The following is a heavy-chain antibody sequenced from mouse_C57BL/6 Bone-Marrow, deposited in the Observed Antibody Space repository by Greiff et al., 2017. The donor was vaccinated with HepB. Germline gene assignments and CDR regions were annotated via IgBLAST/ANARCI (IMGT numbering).Heavy chain of an antibody. J-gene: IGHJ4*01. V-gene: IGHV2-6-1*01. CDR2: IWSDGST. Sequence: VQGVESGPGLVAPSQSLSITCTVSGFSLTSYGVHWVRQPPGKGLEWLVVIWSDGSTTYNSALKSRLSISKDNSKSQVFLKMNSLQTDDTAMYYCARHLVPDGVYAMDYWGQGTSVTVSS. CDR3: ARHLVPDGVYAMDY. D-gene: IGHD1-1*02. CDR1: GFSLTSYG.